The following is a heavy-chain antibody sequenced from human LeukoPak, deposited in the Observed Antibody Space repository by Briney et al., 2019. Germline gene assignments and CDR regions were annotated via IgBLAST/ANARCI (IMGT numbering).Heavy chain of an antibody. CDR1: GRSISSGSYY. V-gene: IGHV4-61*02. CDR2: IYTSGST. Sequence: SQTLSLTCTVSGRSISSGSYYWSWIRQPAGKGLEWIGRIYTSGSTNYNPSLKSRVTISVDTSKNQFSLKLSSVTAADTAVYYCARGRFQYDYVWGIYFDYWGQGTLVTVSS. D-gene: IGHD3-16*01. CDR3: ARGRFQYDYVWGIYFDY. J-gene: IGHJ4*02.